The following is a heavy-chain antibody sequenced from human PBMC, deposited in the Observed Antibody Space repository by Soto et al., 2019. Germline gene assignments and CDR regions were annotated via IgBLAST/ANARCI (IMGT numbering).Heavy chain of an antibody. CDR2: LSHDGRNT. V-gene: IGHV3-30*04. CDR3: ARPGSGYDVLTGQYFFYFHAMDV. CDR1: GFLFNTYA. J-gene: IGHJ6*02. Sequence: QVQLVDSGGGVVQPGRSLRLSCTTSGFLFNTYAMHWVRQAPGKGLEWVAVLSHDGRNTYYADSVKGRFTISRENSKNTLYLQMNSLRIEDTAVYYCARPGSGYDVLTGQYFFYFHAMDVWGQGTTVTVSS. D-gene: IGHD3-9*01.